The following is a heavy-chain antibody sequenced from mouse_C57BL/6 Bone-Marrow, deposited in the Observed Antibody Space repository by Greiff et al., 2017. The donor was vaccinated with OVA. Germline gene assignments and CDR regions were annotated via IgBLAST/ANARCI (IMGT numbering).Heavy chain of an antibody. CDR2: ISNGGGST. J-gene: IGHJ3*01. D-gene: IGHD1-1*01. CDR3: ARHPRHYYGSSPWFAY. Sequence: VQLKESGGGLVQPGGSLKLSCAASGFTFSDYYMYWVRQTPEKRLEWVAYISNGGGSTYYPDTVKGRFTISRDNAKNTLYLQMSRLKSEDTAMYYCARHPRHYYGSSPWFAYWGQGTLVTVSA. CDR1: GFTFSDYY. V-gene: IGHV5-12*01.